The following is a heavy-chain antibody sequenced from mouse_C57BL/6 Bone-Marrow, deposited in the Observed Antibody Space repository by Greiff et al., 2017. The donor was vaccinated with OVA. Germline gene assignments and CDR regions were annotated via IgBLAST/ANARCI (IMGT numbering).Heavy chain of an antibody. Sequence: VQLQQSGAELVRPGASVKLSCTASGFTINDDYMHWVKQRPEQGLEWIGWIDPEDGDTDYASKFQGKATLTADTSSNTAYLQLSSLTSEDTAVYYCSSCGSVDYWGQGTTLTVSS. J-gene: IGHJ2*01. CDR2: IDPEDGDT. V-gene: IGHV14-4*01. CDR1: GFTINDDY. D-gene: IGHD1-1*02. CDR3: SSCGSVDY.